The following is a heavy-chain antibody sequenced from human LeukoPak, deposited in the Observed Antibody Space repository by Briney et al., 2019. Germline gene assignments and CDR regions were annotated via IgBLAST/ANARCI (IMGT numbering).Heavy chain of an antibody. CDR1: GYTFISYD. J-gene: IGHJ5*02. CDR3: ARGQVARRITIFGPAGSRSNWFDP. D-gene: IGHD3-3*01. CDR2: MNPNSGNT. Sequence: GASVKVSCKASGYTFISYDINWVRQATGQGLEWMGWMNPNSGNTGYAQKFQGRVTMTRNTSISTAYMELSSLRSEDTAVYYCARGQVARRITIFGPAGSRSNWFDPWGQGTLVTVSS. V-gene: IGHV1-8*01.